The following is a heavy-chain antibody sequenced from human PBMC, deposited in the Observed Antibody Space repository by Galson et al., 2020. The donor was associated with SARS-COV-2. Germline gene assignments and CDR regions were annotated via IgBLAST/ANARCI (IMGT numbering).Heavy chain of an antibody. V-gene: IGHV3-74*01. Sequence: TGGSLRLSCSASGFTFSTYSMNWVRQAPGKGLVWVSRINSTGSTTRYADSVKGRFTISRDNAKNTLYLQMNSLRAEDTAVYYCARGPYYEFWCCYYGNPDVRLYTFEYNCVGPWGQGTLVTFAS. D-gene: IGHD3-3*01. CDR3: ARGPYYEFWCCYYGNPDVRLYTFEYNCVGP. CDR1: GFTFSTYS. CDR2: INSTGSTT. J-gene: IGHJ5*02.